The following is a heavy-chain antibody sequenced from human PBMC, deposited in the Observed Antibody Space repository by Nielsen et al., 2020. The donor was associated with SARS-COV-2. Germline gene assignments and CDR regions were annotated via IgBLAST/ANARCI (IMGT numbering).Heavy chain of an antibody. J-gene: IGHJ3*02. D-gene: IGHD3-3*01. CDR2: INSDGSST. Sequence: GESLKISCAASGFTFSSYWMHWVRQAPGKGLVWVSRINSDGSSTSYADYVKGRFTISRDNAKNTLYLQMNSLRAEDTAVYYCARDSRTIFGVVIMGYDAFDIWGQGTMVTVSS. V-gene: IGHV3-74*01. CDR1: GFTFSSYW. CDR3: ARDSRTIFGVVIMGYDAFDI.